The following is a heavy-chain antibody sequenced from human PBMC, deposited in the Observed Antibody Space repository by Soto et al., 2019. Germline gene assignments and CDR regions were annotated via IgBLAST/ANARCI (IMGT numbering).Heavy chain of an antibody. CDR1: GFTFSSFG. D-gene: IGHD6-19*01. V-gene: IGHV3-30*18. CDR3: AKDRGWSSADLEY. CDR2: ISYDGSSD. Sequence: QVQLLESGGGVVQPGRSLRLSCAASGFTFSSFGMHWVRQAPGKGLEWVALISYDGSSDYYVDAVKGRFTISRDKSKNTLYLQMNSLRPEDTAVYYCAKDRGWSSADLEYWGQGTLVTVSS. J-gene: IGHJ4*02.